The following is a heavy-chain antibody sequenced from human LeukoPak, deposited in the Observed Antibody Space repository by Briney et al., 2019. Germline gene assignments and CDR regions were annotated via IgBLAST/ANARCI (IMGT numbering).Heavy chain of an antibody. CDR3: ARDPSPRLVTYYYYYMDV. V-gene: IGHV3-7*01. CDR1: GFTFSSYW. D-gene: IGHD3-9*01. J-gene: IGHJ6*03. CDR2: IKQDGSEK. Sequence: GGSLRLACAAAGFTFSSYWMSWVRQAPGKGLEWVANIKQDGSEKYYVDSVKGRFTTARNNSKNSLYRQIDRLRAEDTAVYYCARDPSPRLVTYYYYYMDVWGKGTTVTVSS.